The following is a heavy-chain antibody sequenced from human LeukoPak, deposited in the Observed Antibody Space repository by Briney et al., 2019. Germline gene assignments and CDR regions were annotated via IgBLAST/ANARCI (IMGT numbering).Heavy chain of an antibody. CDR3: VLTAMDGRDY. CDR1: GFTFSSYS. CDR2: ISSSSSYI. V-gene: IGHV3-21*01. D-gene: IGHD5-18*01. Sequence: GGSLRLSCAASGFTFSSYSMNWVRQAPGKGLEWVSSISSSSSYIYYADSVKGRLTISRDNAKNSLYLQMNSLRAEDTAVYYCVLTAMDGRDYWGQGTLVTVSS. J-gene: IGHJ4*02.